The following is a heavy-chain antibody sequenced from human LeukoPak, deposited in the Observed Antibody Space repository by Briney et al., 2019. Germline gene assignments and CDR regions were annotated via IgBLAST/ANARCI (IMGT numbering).Heavy chain of an antibody. CDR3: ARYSGLDAFDI. Sequence: SETLSLTCTVSGGSISSHYWSWIRQLPGKGLEWIGYIYYSGSTNYNPSLKSRVTISVDTSKNQFSLKLSSVTAADTAVYYCARYSGLDAFDIWGQGTMVTVSS. J-gene: IGHJ3*02. V-gene: IGHV4-59*11. CDR2: IYYSGST. D-gene: IGHD3-10*01. CDR1: GGSISSHY.